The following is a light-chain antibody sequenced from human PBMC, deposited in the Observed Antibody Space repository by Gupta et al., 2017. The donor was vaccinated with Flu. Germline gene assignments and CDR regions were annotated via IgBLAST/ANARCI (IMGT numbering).Light chain of an antibody. Sequence: QSALTQPRSVSGSPVQSVTISCTGASSDVGGYNYVSWYQQHPGKAPKLMIYEVTKRPSGVPDRFSGSKSGNTASLTISGLQAGDEADYYCSSYAGTYTFWIFGGGTKLTVL. V-gene: IGLV2-11*01. J-gene: IGLJ2*01. CDR1: SSDVGGYNY. CDR3: SSYAGTYTFWI. CDR2: EVT.